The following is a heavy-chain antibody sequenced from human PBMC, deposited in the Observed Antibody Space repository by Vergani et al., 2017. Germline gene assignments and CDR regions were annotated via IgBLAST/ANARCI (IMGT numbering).Heavy chain of an antibody. J-gene: IGHJ6*03. CDR2: INHSGST. V-gene: IGHV4-34*01. D-gene: IGHD3-16*01. CDR1: GGSFSGYY. Sequence: QVQLQQWGAGLLKPSETLSLTCAVYGGSFSGYYWSWIRQPPGKGLEWIGEINHSGSTNYNPSLKSRVTISVDTSKNQFSLKLSSVTAADTAVYYCARGLGAGAYYRDVWGKGTTVTVSS. CDR3: ARGLGAGAYYRDV.